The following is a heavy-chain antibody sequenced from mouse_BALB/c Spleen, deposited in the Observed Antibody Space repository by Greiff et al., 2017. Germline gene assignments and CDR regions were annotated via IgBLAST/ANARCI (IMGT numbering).Heavy chain of an antibody. CDR2: ILPGSGST. J-gene: IGHJ2*01. Sequence: LEESGAELMKPGASVKISCKATGYTFSSYWIEWVKQRPGHGLEWIGEILPGSGSTNYNEKFKGKATFTADTSSNTAYMQLSSLTSEDSAVYYCARRGWLLPYFDYWGQGTTLTVSS. CDR1: GYTFSSYW. CDR3: ARRGWLLPYFDY. V-gene: IGHV1-9*01. D-gene: IGHD2-3*01.